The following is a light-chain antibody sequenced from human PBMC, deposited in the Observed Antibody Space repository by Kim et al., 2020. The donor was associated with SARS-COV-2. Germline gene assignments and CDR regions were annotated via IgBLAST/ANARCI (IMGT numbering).Light chain of an antibody. Sequence: ETVMTQSPATLSVSPGERATLSCRASQSVSSNLAWYQQKPGQAPRLLISAASTRATAIPARFSGSGSGTEFTLTISSLQSEDFAVYYCQQYNNWPYTFGQGTKLEI. CDR2: AAS. J-gene: IGKJ2*01. CDR3: QQYNNWPYT. CDR1: QSVSSN. V-gene: IGKV3-15*01.